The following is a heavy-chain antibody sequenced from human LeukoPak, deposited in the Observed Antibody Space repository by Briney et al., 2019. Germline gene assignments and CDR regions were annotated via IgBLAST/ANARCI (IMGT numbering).Heavy chain of an antibody. CDR1: GYTFTGYY. V-gene: IGHV1-2*02. Sequence: ASVKVSCKASGYTFTGYYMHWVRQAPGQGLEWMGWIDPNSGGTNYAQKFQGRVTMTRDSSISTAYMELSRLRSDDTAVYYCARGGSHYYYAFYYFDYWGQGTLVTVSS. D-gene: IGHD3-22*01. CDR3: ARGGSHYYYAFYYFDY. CDR2: IDPNSGGT. J-gene: IGHJ4*02.